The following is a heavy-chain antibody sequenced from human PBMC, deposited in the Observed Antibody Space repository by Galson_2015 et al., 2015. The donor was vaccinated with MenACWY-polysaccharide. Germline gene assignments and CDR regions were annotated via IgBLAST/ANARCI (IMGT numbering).Heavy chain of an antibody. CDR3: ARDRPDCSVGTCLPGNYFDY. V-gene: IGHV3-30*04. Sequence: SLRLSCAASGFTFTKYPMHWVRQAPGKGLVWLAVISYDGKAAFYANSVKGRFTISRDNSNNTLYLQMNSLRADDTALHYCARDRPDCSVGTCLPGNYFDYWGQGTLVTVSS. CDR1: GFTFTKYP. J-gene: IGHJ4*02. CDR2: ISYDGKAA. D-gene: IGHD2-15*01.